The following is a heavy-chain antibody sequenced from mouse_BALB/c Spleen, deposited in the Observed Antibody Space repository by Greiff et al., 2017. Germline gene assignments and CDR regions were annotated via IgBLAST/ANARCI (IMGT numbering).Heavy chain of an antibody. Sequence: QVQLQQSGAELARPGASVKLSCKASGYTFTDYYINWVKQRTGQGLEWIGEIYPGSGNTYYNEKFKGKATLTADKSSSTAYMQLSSLTSEDSAVYFCARSGGSSFDYWGQGTTLTVAA. CDR1: GYTFTDYY. CDR2: IYPGSGNT. D-gene: IGHD4-1*01. CDR3: ARSGGSSFDY. V-gene: IGHV1-77*01. J-gene: IGHJ2*01.